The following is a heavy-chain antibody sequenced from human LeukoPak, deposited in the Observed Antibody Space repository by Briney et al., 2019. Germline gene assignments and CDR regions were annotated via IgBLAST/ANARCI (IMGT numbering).Heavy chain of an antibody. CDR2: YYNNGGT. CDR1: GGSINSNY. CDR3: AGQGYYYTSGSTFDV. Sequence: KPAETLSLTCNVSGGSINSNYWSWIRQPPGKGLEWIGHYYNNGGTNFNSSLKSPVTISLDTSKKQVSLKLSSVTAADTAVYYCAGQGYYYTSGSTFDVWGQGTMVAVCS. V-gene: IGHV4-59*08. J-gene: IGHJ3*01. D-gene: IGHD3-10*01.